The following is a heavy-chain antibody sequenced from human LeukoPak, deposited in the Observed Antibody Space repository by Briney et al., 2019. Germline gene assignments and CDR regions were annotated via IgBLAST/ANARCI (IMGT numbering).Heavy chain of an antibody. Sequence: GGSLRLSCAASGFMFSHYSMNWVRQAPGKGPEWVSSISSSSNFIYYADSVKGRITVSRDNAKKSLYLQMNSLRGDDTAVYYCARGGGSGSYWLDFWGQGTQVTVSS. CDR2: ISSSSNFI. D-gene: IGHD3-10*01. CDR3: ARGGGSGSYWLDF. V-gene: IGHV3-21*01. J-gene: IGHJ5*01. CDR1: GFMFSHYS.